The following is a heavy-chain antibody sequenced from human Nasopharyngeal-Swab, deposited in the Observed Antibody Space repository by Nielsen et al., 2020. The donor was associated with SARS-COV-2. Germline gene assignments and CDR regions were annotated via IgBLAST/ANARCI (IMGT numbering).Heavy chain of an antibody. Sequence: GGSLRPSCAASGFTFSTAWMNWVRQAPGKALEWVGRIKSKPDGETTDYAAPVKGRFTISRDDSKTTLYLQMNSLNTEDTAIYYCATGWAGAFNIWGLGTMVTVSS. J-gene: IGHJ3*02. CDR3: ATGWAGAFNI. CDR1: GFTFSTAW. V-gene: IGHV3-15*01. D-gene: IGHD1-26*01. CDR2: IKSKPDGETT.